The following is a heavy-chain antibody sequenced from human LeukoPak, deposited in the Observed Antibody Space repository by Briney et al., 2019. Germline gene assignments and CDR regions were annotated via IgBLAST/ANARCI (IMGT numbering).Heavy chain of an antibody. Sequence: GGSLRLSCAASGFTFSSYAMSWVRQAPGKGLEWVSAISGSGGSTYYADSVKGRLTISRDNSKNTLYLQMNSLRAEDTAVYYCAKDFLPPADALRVDAFDIWGQGTMVTVSS. J-gene: IGHJ3*02. CDR3: AKDFLPPADALRVDAFDI. CDR2: ISGSGGST. V-gene: IGHV3-23*01. CDR1: GFTFSSYA. D-gene: IGHD2-2*01.